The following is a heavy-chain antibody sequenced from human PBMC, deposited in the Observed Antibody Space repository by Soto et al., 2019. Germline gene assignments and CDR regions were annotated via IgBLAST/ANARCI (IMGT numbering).Heavy chain of an antibody. CDR1: GYTFRNHY. V-gene: IGHV1-46*04. Sequence: QAQLVQSGAELKKPGASVTVSCRASGYTFRNHYLFWLRQAPGQGIEWVGMITPSGVDKVSAQKLQGRVTITTDTSTSMVFLELRDLRREDTAVYYCARGDPPYETPSRRPFDVWGQGTLVSVSS. CDR3: ARGDPPYETPSRRPFDV. CDR2: ITPSGVDK. D-gene: IGHD3-22*01. J-gene: IGHJ3*01.